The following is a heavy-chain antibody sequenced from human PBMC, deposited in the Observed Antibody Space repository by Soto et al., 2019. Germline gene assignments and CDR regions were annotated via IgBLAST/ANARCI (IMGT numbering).Heavy chain of an antibody. Sequence: EVQLVESGGGLVKPGGSLRLSCAASGFTFSKYRMNWVRQAPGKGLEWVSYISSSSSSKFYADSVKDRFTISRDNAKSLLDLQMNSLRAEDTAVYYCARDPFDWGDDCSSNYWGQGTRVTVSS. CDR3: ARDPFDWGDDCSSNY. CDR2: ISSSSSSK. V-gene: IGHV3-21*06. J-gene: IGHJ4*02. CDR1: GFTFSKYR. D-gene: IGHD2-21*02.